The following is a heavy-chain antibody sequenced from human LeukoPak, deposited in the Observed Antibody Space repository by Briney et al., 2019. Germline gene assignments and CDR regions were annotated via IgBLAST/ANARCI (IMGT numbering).Heavy chain of an antibody. V-gene: IGHV3-30*02. CDR3: AKDRHINGWYGYYMDA. D-gene: IGHD6-19*01. CDR2: RRFDGSNE. CDR1: GFTFSNYG. Sequence: GGSLRLSCAASGFTFSNYGVHWVRQAPGKGLEWVAFRRFDGSNEFYADSVKARFTISRDNSKNTLHLQMNSLRAEDTAVYYCAKDRHINGWYGYYMDAWGKGTTVTVSS. J-gene: IGHJ6*03.